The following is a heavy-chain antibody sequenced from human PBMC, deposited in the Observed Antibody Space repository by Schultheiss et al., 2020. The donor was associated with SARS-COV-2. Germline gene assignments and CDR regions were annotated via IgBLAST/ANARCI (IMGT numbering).Heavy chain of an antibody. D-gene: IGHD6-13*01. CDR3: ARTYSSSWYGYYYYGMDV. CDR1: GGSISNTNW. CDR2: IYHTGST. V-gene: IGHV4-4*02. J-gene: IGHJ6*02. Sequence: SETLSLTCAVYGGSISNTNWWSWVRQPPGKGLEWIGEIYHTGSTNYNPSLKSRVTISVDRSKNQFSLKLSSVTAADTAVYYCARTYSSSWYGYYYYGMDVWGQGTTVTVSS.